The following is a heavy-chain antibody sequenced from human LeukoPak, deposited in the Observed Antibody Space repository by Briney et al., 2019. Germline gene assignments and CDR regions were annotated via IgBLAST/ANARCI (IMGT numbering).Heavy chain of an antibody. D-gene: IGHD4-17*01. CDR1: GFTFSSYD. Sequence: PGGSLRLSCAASGFTFSSYDMHWVRQAPGKGLEWVAVIWYDGSNKYYADSVKGRFTISRDNSKNTLYLQMNSLRAEDTAVYYCVREVSGDPWHNWFDPWGQGTLVTVSS. CDR2: IWYDGSNK. V-gene: IGHV3-33*01. J-gene: IGHJ5*02. CDR3: VREVSGDPWHNWFDP.